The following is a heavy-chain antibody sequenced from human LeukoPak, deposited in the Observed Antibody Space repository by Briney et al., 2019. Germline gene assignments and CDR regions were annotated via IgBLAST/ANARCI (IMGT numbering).Heavy chain of an antibody. CDR2: INPSGGTT. Sequence: ASVKVSCKASGYTFTSYYMHWVRQAPGQGLEWMGIINPSGGTTTYAQKFQGRVTLTSDTSTSKVYMELSSLTSEDTAVYYCARERGYCGACTCYHFEYWGQGTLVTVSS. CDR3: ARERGYCGACTCYHFEY. CDR1: GYTFTSYY. V-gene: IGHV1-46*01. D-gene: IGHD2-15*01. J-gene: IGHJ4*02.